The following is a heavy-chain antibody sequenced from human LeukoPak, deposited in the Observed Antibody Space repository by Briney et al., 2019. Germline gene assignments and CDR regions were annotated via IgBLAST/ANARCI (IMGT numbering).Heavy chain of an antibody. CDR3: ARNYYDSSDYFGLHYFDY. CDR2: YSGST. D-gene: IGHD3-22*01. J-gene: IGHJ4*02. Sequence: YSGSTYYNPSLKSRVTISVDTSKNQFSLKLSSVTAADTAVYYCARNYYDSSDYFGLHYFDYWGQGTLVTVSS. V-gene: IGHV4-31*02.